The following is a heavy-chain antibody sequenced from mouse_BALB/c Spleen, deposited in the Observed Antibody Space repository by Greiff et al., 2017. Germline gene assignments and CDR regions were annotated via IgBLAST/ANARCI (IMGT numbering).Heavy chain of an antibody. CDR3: VRGGYGSRRFAY. V-gene: IGHV2-9-2*01. Sequence: VQGVESGPGLVAPSQSLSITCTVSGFSLTSYDISWIRQPPGKGLEWLGVIWTGGGTNYNSAFMSRLSISKDNSKSQVFLKMNSLQTDDTAIYYCVRGGYGSRRFAYWGQGTLVTVSA. CDR2: IWTGGGT. J-gene: IGHJ3*01. CDR1: GFSLTSYD. D-gene: IGHD1-1*01.